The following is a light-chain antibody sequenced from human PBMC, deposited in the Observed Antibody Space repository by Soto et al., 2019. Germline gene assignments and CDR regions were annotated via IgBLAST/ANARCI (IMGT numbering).Light chain of an antibody. CDR3: HQYYSSPPGLT. CDR2: WAS. V-gene: IGKV4-1*01. Sequence: DIVMIQSPDSLAVSLGERATINCKSSQSLLFSSNNKNYLAWYQQKPGQPPKLLIYWASTREYGVPDRFSGSGSGTDFTLTISSLQAEDLVVYYCHQYYSSPPGLTFGGGTKVEI. CDR1: QSLLFSSNNKNY. J-gene: IGKJ4*01.